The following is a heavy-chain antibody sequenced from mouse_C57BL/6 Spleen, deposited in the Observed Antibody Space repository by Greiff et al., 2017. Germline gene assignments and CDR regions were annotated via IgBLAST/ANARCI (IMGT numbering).Heavy chain of an antibody. CDR3: ARSDYYGSSYLAY. D-gene: IGHD1-1*01. J-gene: IGHJ3*01. V-gene: IGHV3-6*01. Sequence: EVKLMESGPGLVKPSQSLSLTCSVTGYSITSGYYWNWIRQFPGNKLEWMGYISYDGSNNYNPSLKNRISITRDTSKNQFFLKLNSVTTEDTATYYCARSDYYGSSYLAYWGQGTLVTVSA. CDR2: ISYDGSN. CDR1: GYSITSGYY.